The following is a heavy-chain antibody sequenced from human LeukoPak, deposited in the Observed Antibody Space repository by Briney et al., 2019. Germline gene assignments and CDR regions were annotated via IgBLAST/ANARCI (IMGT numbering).Heavy chain of an antibody. D-gene: IGHD6-6*01. CDR3: ARRRAQLVRFVDY. J-gene: IGHJ4*02. CDR1: GGSFSGYY. CDR2: INHSGST. V-gene: IGHV4-34*01. Sequence: SETLSLTCAVYGGSFSGYYWSWIRQPPGKGLEWIGEINHSGSTNYDPSLKSRVTISVDTSKNQFSLKLSSVTAADTAVYYCARRRAQLVRFVDYRGQGTLVTVSS.